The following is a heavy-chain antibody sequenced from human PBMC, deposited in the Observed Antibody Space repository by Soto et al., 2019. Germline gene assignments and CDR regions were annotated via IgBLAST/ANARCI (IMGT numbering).Heavy chain of an antibody. Sequence: SETLSLTCTVSGGSISSSSYYWGWIRQPPGKGLEWIGIIYYSGSTYYNPSLKSRVTISVDTSKNQFSLKLSSVTAADTAVYYCARRSIDYYDSSGVDYWGQGTLVTVSS. V-gene: IGHV4-39*01. J-gene: IGHJ4*02. D-gene: IGHD3-22*01. CDR2: IYYSGST. CDR1: GGSISSSSYY. CDR3: ARRSIDYYDSSGVDY.